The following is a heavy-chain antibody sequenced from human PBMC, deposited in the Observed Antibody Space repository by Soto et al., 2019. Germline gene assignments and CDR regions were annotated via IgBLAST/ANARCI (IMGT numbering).Heavy chain of an antibody. CDR1: CGSISSYY. Sequence: SDTLSLTCXVSCGSISSYYCIWIRQPPGKGLEWIGYIYYSGSTNYNPSLKSRVTISVDTSKNQFSLKLSSVTAADTAVYYCARNYGDYAEYWGQGTLVTVSS. D-gene: IGHD4-17*01. CDR2: IYYSGST. CDR3: ARNYGDYAEY. V-gene: IGHV4-59*08. J-gene: IGHJ4*02.